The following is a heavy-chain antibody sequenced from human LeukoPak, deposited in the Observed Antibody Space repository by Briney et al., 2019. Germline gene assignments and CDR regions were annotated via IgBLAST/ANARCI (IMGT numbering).Heavy chain of an antibody. V-gene: IGHV3-23*01. D-gene: IGHD3-22*01. J-gene: IGHJ4*02. CDR2: ISGSGCST. CDR3: ATWDYYDSSAFDY. CDR1: GFTFSSYV. Sequence: GGSLRLSCAASGFTFSSYVMSWVRQAPGKGLEWVSAISGSGCSTYYADSVKGRFTISRDNSKNTLYLQMNSLRAEDTAVYYCATWDYYDSSAFDYWGQGTLVTVSS.